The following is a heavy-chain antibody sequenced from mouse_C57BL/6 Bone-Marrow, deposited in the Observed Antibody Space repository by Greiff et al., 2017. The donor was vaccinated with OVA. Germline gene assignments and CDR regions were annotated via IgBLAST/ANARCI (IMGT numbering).Heavy chain of an antibody. J-gene: IGHJ2*01. Sequence: EVKVEESGTVLARPGASVKMSCKTSGYTFTSYWMHWVKQRPGQGLEWIGAIYPGNSDTSYNQKFKGKAKLTAVTSASTAYMELSSLTNEDSAVYYCTNLYDYDEKGKDFDYWGQGTTLTVSS. CDR3: TNLYDYDEKGKDFDY. D-gene: IGHD2-4*01. CDR2: IYPGNSDT. CDR1: GYTFTSYW. V-gene: IGHV1-5*01.